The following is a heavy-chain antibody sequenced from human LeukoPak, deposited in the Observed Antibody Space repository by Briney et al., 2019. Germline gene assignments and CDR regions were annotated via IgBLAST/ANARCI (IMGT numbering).Heavy chain of an antibody. CDR1: GFTFSSYA. CDR3: AKDHYGGTMGGFDY. Sequence: GGSLRLSCAASGFTFSSYAMSWVRQAPGKGLEWVSVIGDSGGSTYYADSVKGRFTISRDNSKNTLYLQMNSLRAEDTAVYYCAKDHYGGTMGGFDYWGQGTLVTVSS. V-gene: IGHV3-23*01. CDR2: IGDSGGST. J-gene: IGHJ4*02. D-gene: IGHD4-23*01.